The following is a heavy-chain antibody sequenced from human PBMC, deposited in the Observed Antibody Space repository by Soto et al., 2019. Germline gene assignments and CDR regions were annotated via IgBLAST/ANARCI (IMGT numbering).Heavy chain of an antibody. J-gene: IGHJ6*02. V-gene: IGHV3-11*01. Sequence: GSLRLSCAASGFSFSDYYMSWIRQAPGKGLEWVSYISSSGSSIYYADSVKGRFTISRDNAKNALYLQMNSLRAEDTAVYYCARDPIARALYGMDVWGQGTTVTVSS. CDR2: ISSSGSSI. CDR3: ARDPIARALYGMDV. CDR1: GFSFSDYY. D-gene: IGHD2-2*02.